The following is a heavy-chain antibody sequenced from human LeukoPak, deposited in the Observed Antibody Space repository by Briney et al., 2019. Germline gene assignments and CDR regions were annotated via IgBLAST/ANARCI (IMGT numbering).Heavy chain of an antibody. Sequence: SETLPLTCTVSGGSISSSSYYWGWIRQPPGKGLEWIGSIYYSGSTYYNPSLKSRVTISVDTSKNQFSLKLSSVTAADTAVYYCAREVTSARWMNYWGQGTLVTVSS. V-gene: IGHV4-39*07. CDR1: GGSISSSSYY. CDR3: AREVTSARWMNY. D-gene: IGHD4-11*01. CDR2: IYYSGST. J-gene: IGHJ4*02.